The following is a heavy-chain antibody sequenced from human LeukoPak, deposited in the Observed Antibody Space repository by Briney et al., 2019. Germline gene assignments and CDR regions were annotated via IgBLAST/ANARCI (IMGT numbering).Heavy chain of an antibody. D-gene: IGHD4-23*01. V-gene: IGHV3-7*03. Sequence: GGSVKLSCEASGYTFSAYYMTWVRQATGKGLEWMASINEDGSKTYYMDSVKGRFTMSRDNAQKSLYLEMNSLRVEDTAVYYCARAVTSTVGYWGQGTLVTVSS. J-gene: IGHJ4*02. CDR2: INEDGSKT. CDR1: GYTFSAYY. CDR3: ARAVTSTVGY.